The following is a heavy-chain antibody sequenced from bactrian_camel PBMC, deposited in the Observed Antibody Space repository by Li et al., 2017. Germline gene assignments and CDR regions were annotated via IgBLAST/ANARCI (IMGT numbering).Heavy chain of an antibody. D-gene: IGHD2*01. V-gene: IGHV3S1*01. J-gene: IGHJ4*01. CDR2: SFTGDGTT. Sequence: VQLVESGGGSVQAGGSLRLSCVVSGPTYYNICMGWFRQTPGTEREGVATSFTGDGTTYSVNYADSLKGRFTISHDNDQRTLYLQMDDLKPEDSAMYYCALDSDTKLCNLFRAYNLPLNFRYWGQGTQVTVS. CDR1: GPTYYNIC. CDR3: ALDSDTKLCNLFRAYNLPLNFRY.